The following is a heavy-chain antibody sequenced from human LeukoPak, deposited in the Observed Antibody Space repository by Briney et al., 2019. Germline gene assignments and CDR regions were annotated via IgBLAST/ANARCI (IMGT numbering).Heavy chain of an antibody. D-gene: IGHD2-15*01. CDR2: LSVGGGDT. J-gene: IGHJ5*02. V-gene: IGHV3-23*01. CDR1: GFTFSCYA. CDR3: AKDTRGVVVANNWFDP. Sequence: GGSLRLSCAASGFTFSCYAMSWVRQAPGKGLQWVSTLSVGGGDTYYADSVKGRFTISRDNSKNTLYLQMNSLRAEDTAVYYCAKDTRGVVVANNWFDPWGQGTLVTVSS.